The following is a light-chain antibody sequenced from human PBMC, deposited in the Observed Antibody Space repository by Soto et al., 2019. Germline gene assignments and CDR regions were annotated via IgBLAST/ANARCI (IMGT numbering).Light chain of an antibody. Sequence: EIVMTQSPATLSMSPGERATLSCRASQSVSSNLAWYQQKLGQAPRLIIYGASTRATGIPGRFSGSGSGTEFTLTISSLQSEDFAVYYCQQYNKWPITFGQGTRLETK. J-gene: IGKJ5*01. V-gene: IGKV3-15*01. CDR2: GAS. CDR1: QSVSSN. CDR3: QQYNKWPIT.